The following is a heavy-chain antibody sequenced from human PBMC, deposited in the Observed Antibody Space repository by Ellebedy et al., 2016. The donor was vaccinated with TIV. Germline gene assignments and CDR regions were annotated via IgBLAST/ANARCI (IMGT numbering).Heavy chain of an antibody. CDR3: AKDLQWELLYGMDV. V-gene: IGHV3-7*03. CDR1: GFTFGNYW. CDR2: IKHDESEK. Sequence: GESLKISCVASGFTFGNYWMDWVRQAPGKGLEWVANIKHDESEKYYVNSVKGRFTISRDNAKNSLYLQMNSLRAEDTALYYCAKDLQWELLYGMDVWGQGTTVTVSS. D-gene: IGHD1-26*01. J-gene: IGHJ6*02.